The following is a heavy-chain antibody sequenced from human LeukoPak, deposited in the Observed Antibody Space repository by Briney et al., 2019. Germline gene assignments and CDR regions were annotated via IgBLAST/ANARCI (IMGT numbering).Heavy chain of an antibody. CDR1: GFTFDDYA. CDR2: ITWDGGST. CDR3: AKDTAPGIAPRNYFDY. D-gene: IGHD6-6*01. J-gene: IGHJ4*02. Sequence: PGGSLRLSCAASGFTFDDYAMHWVRQAPGKGLEWVSLITWDGGSTYYADSVRGRFTISRDNNKNSLYLQMNSLRAEDTALYYCAKDTAPGIAPRNYFDYWGQGTLVTVSS. V-gene: IGHV3-43D*03.